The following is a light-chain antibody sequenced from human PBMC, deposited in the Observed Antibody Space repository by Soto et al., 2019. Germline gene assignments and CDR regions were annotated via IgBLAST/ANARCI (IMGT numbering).Light chain of an antibody. CDR3: QQYNNWPPAT. CDR1: QSVSSY. J-gene: IGKJ3*01. CDR2: DAS. V-gene: IGKV3-11*01. Sequence: EIVLTQSPATLSLSPGERATLSCRASQSVSSYLAWYQQKPGQAPRLLIYDASNRATGIPARFSGSGSGTDFTLTISSLEPEDSAVYYCQQYNNWPPATFGPGTKVDIK.